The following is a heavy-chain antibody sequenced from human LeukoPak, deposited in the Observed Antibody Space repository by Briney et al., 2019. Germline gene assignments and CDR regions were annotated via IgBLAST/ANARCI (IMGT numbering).Heavy chain of an antibody. CDR1: GDSISSYY. V-gene: IGHV4-59*01. CDR2: VYYSGNT. Sequence: SETLSLTCAVSGDSISSYYWSWIRQPPGKGLEWVGYVYYSGNTKYNPSLKSRVTISLDTSTNQFSLKLTSVTAADTAVYYCAKDMSWIPGYGSGFDAFDIWGLGTMVTVSS. J-gene: IGHJ3*02. CDR3: AKDMSWIPGYGSGFDAFDI. D-gene: IGHD6-19*01.